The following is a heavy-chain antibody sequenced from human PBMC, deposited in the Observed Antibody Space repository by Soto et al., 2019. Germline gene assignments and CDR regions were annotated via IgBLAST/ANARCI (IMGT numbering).Heavy chain of an antibody. J-gene: IGHJ3*02. CDR3: ARRWIRAAFDI. D-gene: IGHD5-12*01. V-gene: IGHV3-33*01. CDR1: GFTFSSYG. CDR2: IWYDGSNK. Sequence: QVQLVESGGGVVQPGRSLRLSCAASGFTFSSYGMHWVRQAPGKGLEWVAVIWYDGSNKYYADSVKGRFIISRDNSKNTLYLQMNSLRAEDTAVYYCARRWIRAAFDIWGQGTMVTVSS.